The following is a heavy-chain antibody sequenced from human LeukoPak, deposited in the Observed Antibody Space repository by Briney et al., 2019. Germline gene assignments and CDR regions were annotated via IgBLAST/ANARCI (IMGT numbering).Heavy chain of an antibody. CDR3: ATSGSYYYGMDV. CDR1: GYTFTSYY. Sequence: GASVKVSCKASGYTFTSYYMHWVRQAPGQGLEWMGIINPSGGSTSYAQKFQGRVTMTRDTSTSTVYMELNSLRSEDTAVYYCATSGSYYYGMDVWGQGTTVTVSS. J-gene: IGHJ6*02. CDR2: INPSGGST. V-gene: IGHV1-46*01. D-gene: IGHD5-12*01.